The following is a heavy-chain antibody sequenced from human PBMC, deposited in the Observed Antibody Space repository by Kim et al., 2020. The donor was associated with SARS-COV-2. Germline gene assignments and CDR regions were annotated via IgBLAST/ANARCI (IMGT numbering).Heavy chain of an antibody. Sequence: GGSLRLSCGASGFTFSGSAMHWVRQASGKGLEWVGRIMSKVDNYATAYAASVKGRFTISRDDSKNMAYLQMNSLKIEDTAVYYCSRFVWGGDDGLDLWGQGTTVTVSS. CDR3: SRFVWGGDDGLDL. CDR2: IMSKVDNYAT. CDR1: GFTFSGSA. J-gene: IGHJ6*02. V-gene: IGHV3-73*01. D-gene: IGHD3-16*01.